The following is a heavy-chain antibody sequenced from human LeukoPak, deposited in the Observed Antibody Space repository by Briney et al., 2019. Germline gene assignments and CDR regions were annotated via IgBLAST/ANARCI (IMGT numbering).Heavy chain of an antibody. CDR3: ARDRGGSSWYYFDN. D-gene: IGHD6-13*01. V-gene: IGHV6-1*01. Sequence: SQTLSLTCAISGDSVSRDTAAWNWVRQSPSRGLEWVGRTYYRSKWYNDYAVSVKSRLTINPDTSKNQFSLQLNSVTPEDTAVYYCARDRGGSSWYYFDNWGQGSLVTVSS. CDR2: TYYRSKWYN. J-gene: IGHJ4*02. CDR1: GDSVSRDTAA.